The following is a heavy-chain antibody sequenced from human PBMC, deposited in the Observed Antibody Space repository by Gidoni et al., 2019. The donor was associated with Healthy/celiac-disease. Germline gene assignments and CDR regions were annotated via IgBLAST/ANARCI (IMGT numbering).Heavy chain of an antibody. Sequence: QVQLPESGPGLVKPSETLSLTCPVSGGSISSYYWSWIRQPPGKGLEWIGYIYYSGSTNYNPSLKSRVTISVDTSKNQFSLKLSAVTAADTAVYYCARSGGTKADNWFDPWGQGTLVTVSS. CDR3: ARSGGTKADNWFDP. D-gene: IGHD2-15*01. V-gene: IGHV4-59*01. CDR1: GGSISSYY. CDR2: IYYSGST. J-gene: IGHJ5*02.